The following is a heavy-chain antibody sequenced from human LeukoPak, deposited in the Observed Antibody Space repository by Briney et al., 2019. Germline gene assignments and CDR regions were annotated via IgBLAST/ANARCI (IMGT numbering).Heavy chain of an antibody. CDR1: GGSFSGYY. D-gene: IGHD6-13*01. CDR2: INHSGST. J-gene: IGHJ4*02. V-gene: IGHV4-34*01. CDR3: ASLYSSSWYWFDY. Sequence: PSETLSLTCAVYGGSFSGYYWSWIRQPPGKGLEWIGEINHSGSTNYNPSLKSRVTISVDTSKNQFSLKLSSVTAADTAVYYCASLYSSSWYWFDYWGQGTLVTVSS.